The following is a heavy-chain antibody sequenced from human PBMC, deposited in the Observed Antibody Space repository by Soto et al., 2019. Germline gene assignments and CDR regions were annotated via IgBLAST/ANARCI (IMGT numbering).Heavy chain of an antibody. V-gene: IGHV1-2*02. CDR1: GYTFTGYY. J-gene: IGHJ6*02. D-gene: IGHD2-2*01. CDR2: VNPETGGT. CDR3: ARERYQVISDGMDV. Sequence: QVQLVQSGADVKTPGASVRVSCKASGYTFTGYYVHWGREAPGQGLEWMGWVNPETGGTSYAQKFQGRVTLSRDTSINTAYLELSRLRVDDAAVYFCARERYQVISDGMDVGGQGTTVTVSS.